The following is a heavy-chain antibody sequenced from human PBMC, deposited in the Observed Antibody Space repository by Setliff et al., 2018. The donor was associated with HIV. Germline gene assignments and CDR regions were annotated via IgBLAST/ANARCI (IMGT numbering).Heavy chain of an antibody. CDR1: GASISTGEYY. V-gene: IGHV4-30-4*01. D-gene: IGHD2-21*01. J-gene: IGHJ1*01. CDR3: ARYHIGGIQYFQH. CDR2: IYHTGGT. Sequence: SETMSLTCSVSGASISTGEYYWSWVRQYPGRGLEWIGYIYHTGGTSYNPSLRSRLSVSLDTSRNQFSLKLTSVTAADTAIYYCARYHIGGIQYFQHWGQGALVTVSS.